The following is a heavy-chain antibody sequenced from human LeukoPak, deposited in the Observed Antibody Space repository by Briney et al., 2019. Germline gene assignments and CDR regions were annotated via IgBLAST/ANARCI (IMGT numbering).Heavy chain of an antibody. CDR2: ISYDGSNK. V-gene: IGHV3-30*18. Sequence: GGSLRLSCAASGFTFSIYCMHWVRQAPGKGREWVAVISYDGSNKYYADSVKGRFTISRDNSKNTLYLQMNSLRAEDTAVYYCAKAEMADLDYWGQGTLVTVSS. CDR1: GFTFSIYC. D-gene: IGHD5-24*01. J-gene: IGHJ4*02. CDR3: AKAEMADLDY.